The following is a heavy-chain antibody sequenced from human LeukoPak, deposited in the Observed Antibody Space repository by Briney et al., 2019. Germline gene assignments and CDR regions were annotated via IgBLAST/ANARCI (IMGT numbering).Heavy chain of an antibody. D-gene: IGHD6-13*01. V-gene: IGHV3-7*01. CDR1: GFTFSRYW. J-gene: IGHJ4*02. Sequence: GGSLRLSCAASGFTFSRYWMSWVRQAPGKGLEWVANIKQDGSEKYYVDSVKGRFSISRDNAKNSLYLQMNNLRAEDTAIYYCARAPGYQFLTNWGQGTLVTVSS. CDR3: ARAPGYQFLTN. CDR2: IKQDGSEK.